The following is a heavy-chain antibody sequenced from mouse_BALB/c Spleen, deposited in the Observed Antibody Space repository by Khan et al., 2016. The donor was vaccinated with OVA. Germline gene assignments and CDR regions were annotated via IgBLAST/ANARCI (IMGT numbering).Heavy chain of an antibody. J-gene: IGHJ4*01. CDR3: ARDAERY. CDR1: GYTFTEYT. CDR2: INPKNGVT. Sequence: VQLQQSGPELVKPGASVKISCKTSGYTFTEYTLHWVKQSHGKSLEWIGVINPKNGVTSYNQKFKGKATLTVDKASSTAYMEFRSLTSEDSAVYYCARDAERYWGQGTSVTVSS. V-gene: IGHV1-18*01.